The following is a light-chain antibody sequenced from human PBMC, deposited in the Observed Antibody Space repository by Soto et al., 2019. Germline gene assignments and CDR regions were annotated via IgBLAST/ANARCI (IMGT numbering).Light chain of an antibody. J-gene: IGKJ4*01. CDR1: QSVSSN. Sequence: EIVMTQSPATLSVSPGERATLSCRASQSVSSNLAWYQQKPGQAPRLLIYGVSTRATGIPARFSGSGSGTEFTLTISSLQSEDFGTYYCQQLNSYPLTFGGGTKVEI. V-gene: IGKV3-15*01. CDR3: QQLNSYPLT. CDR2: GVS.